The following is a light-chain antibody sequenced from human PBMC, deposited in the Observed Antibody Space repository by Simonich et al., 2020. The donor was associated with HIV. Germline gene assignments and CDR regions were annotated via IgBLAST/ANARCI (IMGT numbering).Light chain of an antibody. Sequence: EIVMTQSPATLSVSPGERATLSCRASQSVISSYLAWYQQKPGQAPRLLIYGASSRATGIPDRFSGSGSGTDFTLTISRLEPEDFAVYYCQQYGSSFTFGPGTKVDIK. J-gene: IGKJ3*01. CDR1: QSVISSY. CDR2: GAS. V-gene: IGKV3-20*01. CDR3: QQYGSSFT.